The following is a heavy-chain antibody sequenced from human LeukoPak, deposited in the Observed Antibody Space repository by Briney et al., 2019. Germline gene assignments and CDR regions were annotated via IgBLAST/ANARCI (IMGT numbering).Heavy chain of an antibody. Sequence: GGSLRLSCAASGFTVSSNYMSWVRQAPGKGLGWVSVIYSGGSTYYADSVKGRFTISRDNSKNTLYLQMNSLRAEDTAVYYCARSGDILTGLSAFDIWGQGTMVTVSS. J-gene: IGHJ3*02. V-gene: IGHV3-53*01. D-gene: IGHD3-9*01. CDR3: ARSGDILTGLSAFDI. CDR2: IYSGGST. CDR1: GFTVSSNY.